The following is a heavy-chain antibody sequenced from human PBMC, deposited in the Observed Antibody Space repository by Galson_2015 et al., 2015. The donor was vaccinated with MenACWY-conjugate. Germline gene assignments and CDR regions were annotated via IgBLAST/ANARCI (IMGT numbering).Heavy chain of an antibody. CDR2: INSDGSTI. V-gene: IGHV3-74*01. CDR3: ARGYGGYNPLDS. CDR1: GFTFSNYW. Sequence: SLRLSCAASGFTFSNYWMHWVRRVPGKGLVWVSRINSDGSTISYADSVKGRFTISRDNAKNTLYLQMNSLRAEDTAVYYCARGYGGYNPLDSWGQGTLVTVSS. J-gene: IGHJ4*02. D-gene: IGHD5-24*01.